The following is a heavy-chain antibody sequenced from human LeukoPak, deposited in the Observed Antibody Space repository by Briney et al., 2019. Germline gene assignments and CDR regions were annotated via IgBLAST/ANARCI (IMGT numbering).Heavy chain of an antibody. Sequence: GGSLRLSCAASGFTFSSYEMNWVRQAPGKGLEWVSYISSSGSTIYYADSVKGRFTISRDNAKNSLYLQMNSLRAEDTAVYYCARAALWFGELYLYYYYMDVWGKGTTVTVSS. J-gene: IGHJ6*03. V-gene: IGHV3-48*03. CDR3: ARAALWFGELYLYYYYMDV. CDR2: ISSSGSTI. CDR1: GFTFSSYE. D-gene: IGHD3-10*01.